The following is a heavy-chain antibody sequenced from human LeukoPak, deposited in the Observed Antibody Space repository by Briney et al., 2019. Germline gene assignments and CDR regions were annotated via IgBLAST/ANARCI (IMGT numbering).Heavy chain of an antibody. CDR1: GFTFRSYA. CDR2: ISGSGDST. J-gene: IGHJ4*02. D-gene: IGHD1-26*01. Sequence: GGSLRLSCAASGFTFRSYAMSWVRQAPGKGLEWVAAISGSGDSTYYPDSVKGRFTISRDNSKNTLYLQMNSLRAEDTAVYYCAKDRRGIVGAYYFDYWGQGTLVTVSS. V-gene: IGHV3-23*01. CDR3: AKDRRGIVGAYYFDY.